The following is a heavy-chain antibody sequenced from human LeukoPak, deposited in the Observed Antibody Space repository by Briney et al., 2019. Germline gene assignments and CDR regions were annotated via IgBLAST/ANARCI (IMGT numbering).Heavy chain of an antibody. J-gene: IGHJ6*02. CDR1: GDSVSSNSAA. Sequence: SQTLSLTCAISGDSVSSNSAAWNWIRQSPSRGLEWLGRTYYRSKWYNDYAVSVKSRITINPGTSKNQFSLQLNSVTPEDTAVYYCARFSVAGIYYYYGMDVWGQGTTVTVSS. CDR3: ARFSVAGIYYYYGMDV. D-gene: IGHD6-19*01. CDR2: TYYRSKWYN. V-gene: IGHV6-1*01.